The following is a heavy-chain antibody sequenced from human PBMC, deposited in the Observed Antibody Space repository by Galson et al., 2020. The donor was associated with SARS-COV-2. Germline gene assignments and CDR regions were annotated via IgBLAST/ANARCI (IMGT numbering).Heavy chain of an antibody. CDR2: ISPSGGST. CDR3: ARTCSGVTCDAGGDY. Sequence: ASVKVSCKASGYTFTSHRVHWVRQAPGHGLEWMGIISPSGGSTSYAQKFQGRVTMTTDTATSTVYLELSSLRSEDTAVYYCARTCSGVTCDAGGDYWGRGTLVTVSS. D-gene: IGHD2-15*01. V-gene: IGHV1-46*01. CDR1: GYTFTSHR. J-gene: IGHJ4*02.